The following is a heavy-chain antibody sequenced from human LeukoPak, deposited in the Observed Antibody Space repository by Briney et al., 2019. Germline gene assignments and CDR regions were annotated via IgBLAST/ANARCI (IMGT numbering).Heavy chain of an antibody. CDR1: GFTFSSYG. CDR3: ARAAGPKAHFDY. V-gene: IGHV3-30*02. D-gene: IGHD3-10*01. Sequence: GGSLRLSCAASGFTFSSYGMHWVRQAPGKGLEWVAFIRNDGSNKYYADSVKGRFTISRDNAKNSLYLQMNSLRAEDTAVYYCARAAGPKAHFDYWGQGTLVTVSS. CDR2: IRNDGSNK. J-gene: IGHJ4*02.